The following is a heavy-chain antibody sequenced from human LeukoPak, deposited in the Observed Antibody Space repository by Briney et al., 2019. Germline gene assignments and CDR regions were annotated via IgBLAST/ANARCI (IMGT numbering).Heavy chain of an antibody. V-gene: IGHV3-23*01. J-gene: IGHJ6*02. CDR3: AKDKNYDFWGGYYEGSYGLDV. Sequence: GGSLRLSCRTSGFTIRSYAMNWVRQAPGKGLEWVSGLSGIGDRTYYADSVKGRFTISRDNAKNTVYLQMKSLRAGDTAIYFCAKDKNYDFWGGYYEGSYGLDVWGQGTTVIVSS. D-gene: IGHD3-3*01. CDR2: LSGIGDRT. CDR1: GFTIRSYA.